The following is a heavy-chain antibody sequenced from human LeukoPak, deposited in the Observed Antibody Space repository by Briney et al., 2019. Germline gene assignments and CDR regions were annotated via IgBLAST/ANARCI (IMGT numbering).Heavy chain of an antibody. V-gene: IGHV3-9*01. CDR1: GFTFDDYA. D-gene: IGHD3-10*01. CDR2: ISWNSGSI. Sequence: GGSLRLSCAASGFTFDDYAMHWVRQAPGKGLEWVSGISWNSGSIGYADSVKGRFTISRDNAKNSLYLQMNSLRAEDTALYYCAKDRGSMVRGVIASWGQGTPVTVSS. CDR3: AKDRGSMVRGVIAS. J-gene: IGHJ4*02.